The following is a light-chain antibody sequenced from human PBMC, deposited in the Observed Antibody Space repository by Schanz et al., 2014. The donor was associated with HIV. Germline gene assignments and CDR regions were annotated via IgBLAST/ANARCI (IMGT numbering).Light chain of an antibody. CDR3: QQYNNWPYT. CDR2: DAS. V-gene: IGKV3-15*01. J-gene: IGKJ2*01. CDR1: QSIGTN. Sequence: ERVMTQSPATLSVSPGERATLSCRASQSIGTNLAWYQQRPGQAPSLLIFDASTRATGIPARFSGSGSGTEFTLTISSLQSEDFAVYYCQQYNNWPYTFGQGTKLEIK.